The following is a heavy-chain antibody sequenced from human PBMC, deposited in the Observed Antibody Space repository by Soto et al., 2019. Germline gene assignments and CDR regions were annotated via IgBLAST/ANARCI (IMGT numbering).Heavy chain of an antibody. CDR3: ATQPYCTNGVCYTGFDY. D-gene: IGHD2-8*01. J-gene: IGHJ4*02. V-gene: IGHV1-24*01. Sequence: ASVKVSCKVSGYTLTELSMHWVRQAPGKGLEWMGGFDPEDGETIYAQKFQGRVTMTEDTSTDTAYMELSSLRSEDTAVYYCATQPYCTNGVCYTGFDYWGQGTLVTVSS. CDR2: FDPEDGET. CDR1: GYTLTELS.